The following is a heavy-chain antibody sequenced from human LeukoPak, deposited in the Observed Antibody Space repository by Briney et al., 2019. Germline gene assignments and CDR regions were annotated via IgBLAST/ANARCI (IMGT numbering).Heavy chain of an antibody. CDR2: IYTSGST. J-gene: IGHJ3*02. CDR1: GGSISSSSYY. D-gene: IGHD1-7*01. V-gene: IGHV4-61*02. Sequence: KPSETLSLTCTVSGGSISSSSYYWSWIRQPAGKGLEWIGRIYTSGSTNYNPSLKSRVTISVDTSKNQFSLKLSSVTAADTAVYYCARVELELQRHHAFDIWGQGTMVTVSS. CDR3: ARVELELQRHHAFDI.